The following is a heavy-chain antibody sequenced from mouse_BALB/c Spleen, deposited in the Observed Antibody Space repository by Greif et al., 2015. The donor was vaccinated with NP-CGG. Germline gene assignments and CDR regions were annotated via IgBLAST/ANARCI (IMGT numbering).Heavy chain of an antibody. CDR2: INPSNGRT. Sequence: QVQLQQSGAELVKPGASVKLSCKASGYTFTSYWMHWVKQRPGQGLEWIGEINPSNGRTNYNEKFKSKATLTVDKSSSTAYMQLSSLTSEDSAVYYCARGFITTVVGWYFDVWGAGTTVTVSS. J-gene: IGHJ1*01. CDR3: ARGFITTVVGWYFDV. CDR1: GYTFTSYW. D-gene: IGHD1-1*01. V-gene: IGHV1S81*02.